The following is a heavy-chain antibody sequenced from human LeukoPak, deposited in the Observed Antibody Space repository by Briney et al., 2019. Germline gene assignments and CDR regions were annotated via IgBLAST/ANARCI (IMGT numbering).Heavy chain of an antibody. CDR2: MNPNSGNT. Sequence: GASVKVSCKASGYTFTSYDINWVRQATGQGLEWMGWMNPNSGNTGYAQKFQGRVTMTRNTSISTAYMELSSLRSEDTAVYYCARHDDYYYYMDVWGKGTTVTVSS. CDR1: GYTFTSYD. J-gene: IGHJ6*03. V-gene: IGHV1-8*01. CDR3: ARHDDYYYYMDV.